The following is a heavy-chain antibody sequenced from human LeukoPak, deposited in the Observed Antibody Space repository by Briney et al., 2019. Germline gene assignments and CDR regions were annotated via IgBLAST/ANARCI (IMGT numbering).Heavy chain of an antibody. J-gene: IGHJ5*02. D-gene: IGHD5-12*01. V-gene: IGHV4-34*01. Sequence: SGTLSLTCAVYGGSFSGYYWSWIRQPPGKGLEWIGEINHSGSTNYNPSLKSRVTISVDTSKNQFSLKLSSVTAADTAVYYCARGRRVATPGTWFDPWGQGTLVTVSS. CDR1: GGSFSGYY. CDR2: INHSGST. CDR3: ARGRRVATPGTWFDP.